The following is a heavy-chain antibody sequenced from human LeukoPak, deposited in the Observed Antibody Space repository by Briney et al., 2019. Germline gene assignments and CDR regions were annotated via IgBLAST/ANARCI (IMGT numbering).Heavy chain of an antibody. D-gene: IGHD4-17*01. CDR1: RYSISSGYY. Sequence: PSETLSLTCNVSRYSISSGYYWGSIRQPPGKGLEWIGSIYHSGKTYYNPSLKSRVTISVDTSKNQFSVKLTSVTAADTAVYYCARGGMVPSTVTNFDPWGQGTLVTVSS. V-gene: IGHV4-38-2*02. CDR2: IYHSGKT. J-gene: IGHJ5*02. CDR3: ARGGMVPSTVTNFDP.